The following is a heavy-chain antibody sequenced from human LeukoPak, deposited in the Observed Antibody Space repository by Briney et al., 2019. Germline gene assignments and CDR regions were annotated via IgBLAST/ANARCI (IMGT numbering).Heavy chain of an antibody. CDR2: IYHSGST. V-gene: IGHV4-38-2*02. Sequence: SETLSLTCTVSGYSISSGYYWGWIRQPPGKGLEWIGSIYHSGSTYYNPSLKSRVTISVDTSKNQFSLKLSSVTAADMAVYYCARGPYSSSWYVYFQHWGQGTLVTVSS. CDR1: GYSISSGYY. D-gene: IGHD6-13*01. CDR3: ARGPYSSSWYVYFQH. J-gene: IGHJ1*01.